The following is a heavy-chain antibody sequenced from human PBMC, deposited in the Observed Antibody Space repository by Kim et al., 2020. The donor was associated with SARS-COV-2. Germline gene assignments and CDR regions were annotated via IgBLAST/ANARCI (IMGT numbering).Heavy chain of an antibody. Sequence: GGSLRLSCEGSGFTFSHAWMTWVRQAPGKGLEWVGRIKSHTDGGTTHYATPLQGRFIISRDDSKQTLYLLMNNLQVDDSAVYYCTTTDRANYFDSRGYSTYFDYWGQGNLVTVSS. CDR2: IKSHTDGGTT. V-gene: IGHV3-15*01. J-gene: IGHJ4*02. CDR1: GFTFSHAW. D-gene: IGHD3-22*01. CDR3: TTTDRANYFDSRGYSTYFDY.